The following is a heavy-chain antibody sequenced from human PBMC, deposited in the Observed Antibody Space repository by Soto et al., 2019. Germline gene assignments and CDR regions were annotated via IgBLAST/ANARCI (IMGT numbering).Heavy chain of an antibody. Sequence: GGSLRLSCAASGFTFSSYAMSWVRQAPGKGLEWVSAISGSGGSTYYADSVKGRFTISRDNSKNTLYLQMNSLRAEDTAVYYCASNTDCSGGSCYSVGWGQGTMVTVSS. CDR1: GFTFSSYA. J-gene: IGHJ3*01. D-gene: IGHD2-15*01. CDR2: ISGSGGST. V-gene: IGHV3-23*01. CDR3: ASNTDCSGGSCYSVG.